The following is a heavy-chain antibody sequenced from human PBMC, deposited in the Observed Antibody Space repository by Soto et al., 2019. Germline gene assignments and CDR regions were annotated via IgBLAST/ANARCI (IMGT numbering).Heavy chain of an antibody. CDR1: GFTVSSNY. V-gene: IGHV3-66*01. Sequence: EVQLVESGGGLVQPGGSLRLSCAASGFTVSSNYMSWVRQAPGKGLEWVSVIYSGGSTYYADSVKGRFTISRDNSKNTLYLQMNSLRAEDPAVYYCARDIVVPAAMRDYWGQGTLVTVSS. CDR3: ARDIVVPAAMRDY. D-gene: IGHD2-2*01. J-gene: IGHJ4*02. CDR2: IYSGGST.